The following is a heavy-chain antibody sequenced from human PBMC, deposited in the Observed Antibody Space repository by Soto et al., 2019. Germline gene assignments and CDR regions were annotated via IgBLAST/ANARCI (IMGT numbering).Heavy chain of an antibody. CDR2: ISYDGSNK. CDR3: AKDDVMITFGGVTPYYYYGMDV. CDR1: GFTFSSYG. J-gene: IGHJ6*02. D-gene: IGHD3-16*01. V-gene: IGHV3-30*18. Sequence: PGGSLRLSCPASGFTFSSYGMHWVRRAPGKGLEWVAVISYDGSNKYYADSVKGRFTISRDNSKNTLYLQMNSLRAEDTAVYYCAKDDVMITFGGVTPYYYYGMDVWGQGTTVTVSS.